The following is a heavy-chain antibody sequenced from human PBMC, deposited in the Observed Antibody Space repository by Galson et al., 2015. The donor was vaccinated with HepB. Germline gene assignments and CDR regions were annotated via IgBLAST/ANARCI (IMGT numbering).Heavy chain of an antibody. CDR3: ARDGPGQQLVRSSGYYFDY. J-gene: IGHJ4*02. V-gene: IGHV1-46*04. CDR2: INPSGGST. Sequence: SVKVSCKASGYTFTSYYMHWVRQAPGQGLEWMGIINPSGGSTSYAQKLQGRVTMTRDTSTSTVYMELSSLRSEDTAVYYCARDGPGQQLVRSSGYYFDYWGQGTLVTVSS. CDR1: GYTFTSYY. D-gene: IGHD6-13*01.